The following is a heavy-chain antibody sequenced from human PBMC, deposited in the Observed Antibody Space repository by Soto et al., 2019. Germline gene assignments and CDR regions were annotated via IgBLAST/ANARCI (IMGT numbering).Heavy chain of an antibody. J-gene: IGHJ4*02. CDR2: IYSSGST. CDR1: GGSIRSGGYF. V-gene: IGHV4-31*03. CDR3: ARLNSGLYQSFDS. D-gene: IGHD2-8*01. Sequence: QVQLEASGPGLVKPSQTLSLTCSVSGGSIRSGGYFWTWIRQHPGKGLEYIGHIYSSGSTYYIPSLRWRLTMSLDTSKNQFSLNLTSVTAADTALYFCARLNSGLYQSFDSWGQGALVTVSS.